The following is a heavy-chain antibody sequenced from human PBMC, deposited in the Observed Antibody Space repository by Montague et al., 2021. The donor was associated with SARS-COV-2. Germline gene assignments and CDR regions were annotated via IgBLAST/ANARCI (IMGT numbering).Heavy chain of an antibody. J-gene: IGHJ5*02. CDR3: AKDWKSITIFGVFIMEPNWFDP. D-gene: IGHD3-3*01. V-gene: IGHV3-23*01. Sequence: SLRLSCAASGFTFSSYAMSWVRQAPGKGLEWVSAISGSGGSTYYADSVKGRFTISGDNSKNTLYLQMNSLRAEDTAVYYCAKDWKSITIFGVFIMEPNWFDPWGQGTLVTVSS. CDR1: GFTFSSYA. CDR2: ISGSGGST.